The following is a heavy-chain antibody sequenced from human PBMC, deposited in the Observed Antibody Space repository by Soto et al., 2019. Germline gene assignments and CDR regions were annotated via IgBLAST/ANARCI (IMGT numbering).Heavy chain of an antibody. Sequence: PSETLSLTCTVSGGSISSYYWSWIRQPPGRGLEWIGYIYYSGSTNYNPSLKSRVTISVDTSKNQFSLKPSSVTAADTAVYYCARHSYYDSSGFPTYWGQGTLVTVS. V-gene: IGHV4-59*08. D-gene: IGHD3-22*01. CDR2: IYYSGST. CDR3: ARHSYYDSSGFPTY. J-gene: IGHJ4*02. CDR1: GGSISSYY.